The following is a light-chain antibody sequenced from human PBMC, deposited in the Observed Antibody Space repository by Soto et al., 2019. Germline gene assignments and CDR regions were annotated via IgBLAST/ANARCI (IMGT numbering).Light chain of an antibody. Sequence: QSALTQPRSVSGSPGQSVTISCTGSSSNVGGYNYVSWYQHHPVKAPKLMIFDVNKRPSGVPDRFSGSKSGNTASLTISGLQGEDEADYYCCSYAGSVVFGGGTKLTVL. CDR1: SSNVGGYNY. V-gene: IGLV2-11*01. CDR3: CSYAGSVV. CDR2: DVN. J-gene: IGLJ2*01.